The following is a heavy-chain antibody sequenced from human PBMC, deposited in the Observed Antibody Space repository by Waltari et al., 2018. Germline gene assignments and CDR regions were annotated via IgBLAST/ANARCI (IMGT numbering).Heavy chain of an antibody. Sequence: EAQLVESGGGLVQHGGYVRLSCAAAGFISDAWWDWVRQAPGKGREGVASINEDGNKKDYVDSVKGRFTISRDNAKKSLYLQMNSLRVEDTAIYYCVSEYISGYWGQGTLVTVSS. CDR1: GFISDAW. V-gene: IGHV3-7*01. CDR3: VSEYISGY. J-gene: IGHJ4*02. D-gene: IGHD6-19*01. CDR2: INEDGNKK.